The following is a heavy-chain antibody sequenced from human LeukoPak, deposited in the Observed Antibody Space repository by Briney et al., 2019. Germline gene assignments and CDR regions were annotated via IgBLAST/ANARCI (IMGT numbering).Heavy chain of an antibody. D-gene: IGHD5-18*01. CDR3: ARYSYGKFDY. CDR1: GGSFSGYY. V-gene: IGHV4-34*01. Sequence: PSETLSLTCAVYGGSFSGYYWSWIRQPPGKGLEWIGEINHSGGTNYNPSLKSRVTISVDTSKNQFSLKLSSVTAADTAVYYCARYSYGKFDYWGQGTLVTVSS. J-gene: IGHJ4*02. CDR2: INHSGGT.